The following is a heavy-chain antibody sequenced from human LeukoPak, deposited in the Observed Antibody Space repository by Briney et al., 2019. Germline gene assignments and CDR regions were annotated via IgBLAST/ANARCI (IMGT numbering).Heavy chain of an antibody. J-gene: IGHJ3*02. CDR2: INTNTGNP. V-gene: IGHV7-4-1*01. CDR3: ARWVVGATNASAFDI. D-gene: IGHD1-26*01. Sequence: ASVKVSCKASGYTFTSYAMNWVRQAPGQGLEWMGWINTNTGNPTYAQGFTGRFVFFLDTSVSTAYLQICSLKAEDTAVYYCARWVVGATNASAFDIWGQGTMVTVSS. CDR1: GYTFTSYA.